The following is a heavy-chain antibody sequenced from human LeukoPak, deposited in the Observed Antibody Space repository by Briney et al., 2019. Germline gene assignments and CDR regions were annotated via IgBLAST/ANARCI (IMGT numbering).Heavy chain of an antibody. Sequence: PGGSLRLSCAASGFSFSSYGMHWVRQAPGKGLGWVAFTRYDGSNKYYADSVKGRFTISRDNSKNTLYLQMNSLRGEDSAVYYCAKEYRSYYYYYMDVWGKGTTVTVSS. CDR3: AKEYRSYYYYYMDV. V-gene: IGHV3-30*02. CDR1: GFSFSSYG. CDR2: TRYDGSNK. J-gene: IGHJ6*03. D-gene: IGHD1-26*01.